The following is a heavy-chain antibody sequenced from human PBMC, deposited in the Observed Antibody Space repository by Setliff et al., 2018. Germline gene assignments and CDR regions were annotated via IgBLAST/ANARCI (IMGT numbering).Heavy chain of an antibody. CDR1: GFTISNYW. D-gene: IGHD3-9*01. CDR2: IRQDGTNK. Sequence: LRLSCVASGFTISNYWMAWVRQAPGKGLEWVADIRQDGTNKYYMDSVKGRFTVSRDNSRNTLFLQMNSLTAEDTAVYYCAKDTHYYSNTGYYCFDYWGQGALVTVSS. V-gene: IGHV3-7*04. CDR3: AKDTHYYSNTGYYCFDY. J-gene: IGHJ4*02.